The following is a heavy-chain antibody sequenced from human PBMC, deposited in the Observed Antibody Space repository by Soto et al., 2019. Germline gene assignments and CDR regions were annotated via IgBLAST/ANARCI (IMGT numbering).Heavy chain of an antibody. CDR1: GASSSSGNYY. CDR2: IYYTGST. D-gene: IGHD3-10*01. CDR3: ARGREEAGGPFDY. Sequence: QVQLQESGPGLVKPSQTLSLTCSVSGASSSSGNYYWSWIRQHPGKGLEWIGYIYYTGSTYYNPSLRSRITISEDMSKNHFSLRLSSVTAADTAVYYCARGREEAGGPFDYWGQGTLVTVSS. J-gene: IGHJ4*02. V-gene: IGHV4-31*03.